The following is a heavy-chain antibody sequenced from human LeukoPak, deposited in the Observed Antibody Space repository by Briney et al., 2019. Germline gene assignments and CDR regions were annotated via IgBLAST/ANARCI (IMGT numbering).Heavy chain of an antibody. Sequence: SETLSLTCAVYGGSFSGYYWTWIRQPPGKGLEWIGSIYYSGSTDYNPSLKSRVSISIDTSKNQFSLKLSSVTAADTAVYYCARQRGYCSSISCYAWFDPWGQGTLVTVSS. CDR3: ARQRGYCSSISCYAWFDP. D-gene: IGHD2-2*01. J-gene: IGHJ5*02. V-gene: IGHV4-34*01. CDR2: IYYSGST. CDR1: GGSFSGYY.